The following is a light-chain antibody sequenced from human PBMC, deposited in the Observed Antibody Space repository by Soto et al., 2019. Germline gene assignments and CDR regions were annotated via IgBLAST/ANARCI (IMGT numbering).Light chain of an antibody. CDR2: VGTGGTVG. CDR1: SGYSNYK. Sequence: QAVVTQPPSASASLGASVTLTCTLSSGYSNYKVDWYQQRPGKGPRFVMRVGTGGTVGSKGDGIPDRFSVLGSGLNRYLTIKNIQEEDESDYHCGADHGSGSNFVVFGGGTKVTVL. J-gene: IGLJ2*01. CDR3: GADHGSGSNFVV. V-gene: IGLV9-49*01.